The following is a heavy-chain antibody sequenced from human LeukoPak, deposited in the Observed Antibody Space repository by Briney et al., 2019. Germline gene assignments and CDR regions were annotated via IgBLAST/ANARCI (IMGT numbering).Heavy chain of an antibody. CDR3: AREGYYDSSGYFDY. J-gene: IGHJ4*02. CDR2: IYYSGST. CDR1: GGSISSYY. Sequence: SETLSLTCTVSGGSISSYYWSWVRQPPGKGLEWIGYIYYSGSTNYNPSLKSRVTISVDTSKNQFSLKLSSVTAADTAVYYCAREGYYDSSGYFDYWGQGTLVTVSS. D-gene: IGHD3-22*01. V-gene: IGHV4-59*01.